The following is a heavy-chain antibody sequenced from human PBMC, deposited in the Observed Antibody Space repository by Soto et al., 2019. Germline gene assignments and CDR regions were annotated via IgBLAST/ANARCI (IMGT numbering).Heavy chain of an antibody. V-gene: IGHV3-21*01. Sequence: EVQLVESGGGLVKPGGSLRLSCAASGFTFSSHSMNWVRQAPGKGLEWVSSISSSSTYIYYADSVKGRFTISRDNAKNSLYLQMNCLRAEDTAVYYCASHPRDSSGYWYYFDYWGQGTLVTVSS. CDR1: GFTFSSHS. CDR2: ISSSSTYI. CDR3: ASHPRDSSGYWYYFDY. D-gene: IGHD3-22*01. J-gene: IGHJ4*02.